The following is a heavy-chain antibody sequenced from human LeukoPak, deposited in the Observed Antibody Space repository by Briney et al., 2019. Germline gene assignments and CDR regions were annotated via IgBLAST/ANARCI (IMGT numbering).Heavy chain of an antibody. Sequence: GESLKISCKGSGYSFTSYWISWVRQMPGKGLEWMERIDPSDSYTNYSPSFQGHVTISADKSISTAYLQWSSLKASDTAMYYCARRSCSSTSCYAAPFGYWGQGTLVTVSS. J-gene: IGHJ4*02. CDR1: GYSFTSYW. CDR2: IDPSDSYT. CDR3: ARRSCSSTSCYAAPFGY. D-gene: IGHD2-2*01. V-gene: IGHV5-10-1*01.